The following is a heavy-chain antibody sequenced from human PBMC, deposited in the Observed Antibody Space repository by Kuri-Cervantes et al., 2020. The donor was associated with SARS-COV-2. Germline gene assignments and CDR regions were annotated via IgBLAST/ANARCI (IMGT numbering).Heavy chain of an antibody. J-gene: IGHJ4*02. CDR1: GFTFSDYY. Sequence: GESLKISCAASGFTFSDYYMSWIRQAPGKGLEWVSYISSSSSYTNYADSVKGRFTISRDNAKNSLYLQMNSLRAEDTAVYYCARDRSGTYCIVYWGQGTRVTVSS. D-gene: IGHD1-26*01. CDR3: ARDRSGTYCIVY. V-gene: IGHV3-11*06. CDR2: ISSSSSYT.